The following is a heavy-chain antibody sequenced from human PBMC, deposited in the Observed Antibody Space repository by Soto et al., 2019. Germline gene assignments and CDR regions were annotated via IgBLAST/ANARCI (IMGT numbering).Heavy chain of an antibody. CDR2: IWYDGSNK. D-gene: IGHD6-19*01. V-gene: IGHV3-33*01. CDR3: SRGAVAGHFDY. Sequence: PGGSLGLSCAASGFTFSSYGMHWVRQAPGKGLEWVAVIWYDGSNKYYADSVKGRFTISRDNSKNTLYLQMNSLRAEDTAVYYCSRGAVAGHFDYWGQGTLLTGSS. CDR1: GFTFSSYG. J-gene: IGHJ4*02.